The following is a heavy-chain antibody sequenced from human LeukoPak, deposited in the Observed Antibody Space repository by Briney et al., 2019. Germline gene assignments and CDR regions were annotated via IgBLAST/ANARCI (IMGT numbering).Heavy chain of an antibody. CDR1: KFTFSDYG. D-gene: IGHD3-22*01. V-gene: IGHV3-30*02. Sequence: GGSLRLSCVASKFTFSDYGMHWVRQAPGKGLEWVSFIRYDGSNPYYADSVKGRFTISRDNSKNTLYLQMSSLRPEDTAVYYCLRDMPSFYDDSGCYDTFDYWGQGTLVTVSS. J-gene: IGHJ4*02. CDR2: IRYDGSNP. CDR3: LRDMPSFYDDSGCYDTFDY.